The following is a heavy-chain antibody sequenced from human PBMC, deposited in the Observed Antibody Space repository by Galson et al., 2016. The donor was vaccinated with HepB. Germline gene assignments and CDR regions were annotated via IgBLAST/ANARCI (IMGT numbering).Heavy chain of an antibody. CDR3: ARDMTGGGLGWWFDP. Sequence: SVKVSCKASGYTFTRFAISWVRQAPGQGLEWMGWINAYNGNTNYAEKLQGRVTMTTDTSTSTAYMELRSLTSDDTAVYYCARDMTGGGLGWWFDPWGQGALVTFSS. CDR2: INAYNGNT. CDR1: GYTFTRFA. J-gene: IGHJ5*02. D-gene: IGHD2-15*01. V-gene: IGHV1-18*01.